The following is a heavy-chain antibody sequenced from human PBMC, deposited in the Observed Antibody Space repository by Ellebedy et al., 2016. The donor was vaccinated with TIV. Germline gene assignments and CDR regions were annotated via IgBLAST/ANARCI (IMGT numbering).Heavy chain of an antibody. V-gene: IGHV3-53*01. J-gene: IGHJ6*03. CDR3: ARATVTYYYYYMDV. D-gene: IGHD2-21*02. Sequence: GESLKISCAVSGFTVSDNYMTWVRQAPGEGLEWVSLIYSGGSTYYADSVKGRFTISRDNSKNTLYLQMNSLRAEDTAVYYCARATVTYYYYYMDVWGKGTTVTVSS. CDR2: IYSGGST. CDR1: GFTVSDNY.